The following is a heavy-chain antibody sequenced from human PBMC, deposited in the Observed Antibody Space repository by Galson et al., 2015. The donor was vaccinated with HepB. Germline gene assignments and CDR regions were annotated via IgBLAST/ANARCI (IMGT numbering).Heavy chain of an antibody. D-gene: IGHD2-2*02. CDR3: ARPLSGYCSSTSCYTYWFDP. J-gene: IGHJ5*02. CDR1: GGTFSSYT. Sequence: SVKVSCKASGGTFSSYTISWVRQAPGQGLEWMGRIIPILGIANYAQKFQGRVTITADKSTSTAYMELSSLRSEDTAVYYCARPLSGYCSSTSCYTYWFDPWGQGTLVTVPS. V-gene: IGHV1-69*02. CDR2: IIPILGIA.